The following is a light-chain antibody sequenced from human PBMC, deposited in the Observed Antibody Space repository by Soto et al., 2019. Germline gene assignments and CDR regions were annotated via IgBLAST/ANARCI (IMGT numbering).Light chain of an antibody. Sequence: EIVMTQSPATLSVSPGERATLSCRASQSVRSNLAWYQQKPGQAPRLLIYAVSTRAAGIPARFSGSGSATEFTLTISSLQSEDFAVYYRQQYNNWPPLTFGGGTKVEIK. CDR2: AVS. J-gene: IGKJ4*01. CDR1: QSVRSN. V-gene: IGKV3-15*01. CDR3: QQYNNWPPLT.